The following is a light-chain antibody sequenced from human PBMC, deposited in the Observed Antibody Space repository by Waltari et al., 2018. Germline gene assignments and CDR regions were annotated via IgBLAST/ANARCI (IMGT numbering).Light chain of an antibody. CDR2: VAS. CDR1: QGIRKS. V-gene: IGKV1-9*01. CDR3: QQLDSYPIT. J-gene: IGKJ5*01. Sequence: TQLTQSPSSLSASVGDRVTITCRARQGIRKSLAWYQQKPGQAPKVLIDVASTLQSGVPSRFSASGSGTDFTLTINSLQPEDFATYYCQQLDSYPITFGQGTRLDIK.